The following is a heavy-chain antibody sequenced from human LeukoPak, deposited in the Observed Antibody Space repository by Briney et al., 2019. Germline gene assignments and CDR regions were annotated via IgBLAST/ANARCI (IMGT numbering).Heavy chain of an antibody. CDR2: INHSGST. V-gene: IGHV4-34*01. J-gene: IGHJ6*02. CDR3: ARVKSTGYYYYGMDV. CDR1: GGSFSGYY. Sequence: PSETLSLTCAVYGGSFSGYYWSWIRQPPGKGLEWIGEINHSGSTNYNPSLKSRVTISVDTSKNQFSLKLSSVTAADTAVYYCARVKSTGYYYYGMDVWGQGTTVTVSS.